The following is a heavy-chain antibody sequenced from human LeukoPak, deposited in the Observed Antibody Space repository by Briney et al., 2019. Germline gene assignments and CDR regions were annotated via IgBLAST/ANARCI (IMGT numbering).Heavy chain of an antibody. D-gene: IGHD6-13*01. CDR2: ISYDGTNK. V-gene: IGHV3-30-3*01. Sequence: GGSLRLSCAASGFTFTNYALHWVRQAPGKGLEWVAVISYDGTNKYYADSVKGRFTISRDNSKNTLSLQMNSLRAEDTALYYCARVHGSSWHHYFDYWGQGTLVTVSS. CDR3: ARVHGSSWHHYFDY. J-gene: IGHJ4*02. CDR1: GFTFTNYA.